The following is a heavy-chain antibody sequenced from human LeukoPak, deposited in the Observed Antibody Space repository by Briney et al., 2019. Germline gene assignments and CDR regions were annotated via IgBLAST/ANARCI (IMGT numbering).Heavy chain of an antibody. CDR2: TYYTGST. D-gene: IGHD2-15*01. J-gene: IGHJ4*02. CDR3: ARGYCSGGSCYWFDY. CDR1: GGSISNYY. Sequence: SETLSLTCTVSGGSISNYYWNWIRQPPGKGLEWIGFTYYTGSTNYNPSLKSRVTISLDTSKNQFSLKLSSVTAAETAVYYCARGYCSGGSCYWFDYWGRGTLVTVSS. V-gene: IGHV4-59*08.